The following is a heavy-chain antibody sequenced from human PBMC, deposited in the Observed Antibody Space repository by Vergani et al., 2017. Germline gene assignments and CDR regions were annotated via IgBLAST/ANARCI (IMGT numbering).Heavy chain of an antibody. CDR2: ISWNSGST. Sequence: EVQLVESGGGLVQPGRSLRLSCAASGFTFDDYAMHWVRQAPGKGLEWVSGISWNSGSTYYADSVKGRFTISRDNSKNTLYLQMNSLRAEDTAVYYCAKVEDYDSEGDYWGQGTLVTVSS. V-gene: IGHV3-9*01. CDR1: GFTFDDYA. CDR3: AKVEDYDSEGDY. D-gene: IGHD5-12*01. J-gene: IGHJ4*02.